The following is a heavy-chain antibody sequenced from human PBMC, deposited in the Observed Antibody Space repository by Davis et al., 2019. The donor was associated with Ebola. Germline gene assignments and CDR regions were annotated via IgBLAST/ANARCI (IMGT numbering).Heavy chain of an antibody. V-gene: IGHV3-7*01. CDR3: ARDRSDYSQYYYYMDV. D-gene: IGHD4-11*01. CDR2: IKQDGSEK. J-gene: IGHJ6*03. Sequence: GGSLRLSCATSGFTFSSFWMNWVRQAPGKGLEWVANIKQDGSEKYYVDSVRGRFTISRDNAKNTLYLQMNSLRAEDTALYYCARDRSDYSQYYYYMDVWGKGTTVTVSS. CDR1: GFTFSSFW.